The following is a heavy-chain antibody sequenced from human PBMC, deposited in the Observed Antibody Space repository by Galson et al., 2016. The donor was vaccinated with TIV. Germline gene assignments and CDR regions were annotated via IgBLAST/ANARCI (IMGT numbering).Heavy chain of an antibody. CDR1: GLSVSINY. V-gene: IGHV3-66*02. D-gene: IGHD2-15*01. CDR3: ARDRVVDATYYYYYYGMDV. J-gene: IGHJ6*02. CDR2: ISDGGNK. Sequence: SLRLSCAASGLSVSINYMTWIRQAPGKGLEWVSLISDGGNKYYDASVTGRFTIPRDNSKNTLDLQMNSLRVEDTAVYYCARDRVVDATYYYYYYGMDVWGQGTAVTVSS.